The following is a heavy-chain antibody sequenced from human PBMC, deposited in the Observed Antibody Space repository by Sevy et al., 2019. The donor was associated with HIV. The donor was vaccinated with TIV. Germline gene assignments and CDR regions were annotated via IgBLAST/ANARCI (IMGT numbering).Heavy chain of an antibody. D-gene: IGHD5-18*01. CDR1: GFTFSDHY. Sequence: GGSLRLSCAASGFTFSDHYMDWVRQAPGKGLEWVGRSRDKANSHTTEYVASVEGRFTISRDNSKNSLYMQMNSLKTEDTAVYYCARGKDSGMAGYYYYYMDVWGKGTTVTVSS. V-gene: IGHV3-72*01. CDR2: SRDKANSHTT. CDR3: ARGKDSGMAGYYYYYMDV. J-gene: IGHJ6*03.